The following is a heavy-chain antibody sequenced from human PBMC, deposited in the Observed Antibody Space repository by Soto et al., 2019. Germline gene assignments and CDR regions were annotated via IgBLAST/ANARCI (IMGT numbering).Heavy chain of an antibody. D-gene: IGHD2-21*01. V-gene: IGHV4-39*01. Sequence: QLQLQESGPGLVKASETLSLTCSVSGGSISSSGYYWGWVRQPPGKGLEWIGNVYYTGGTYYNPSLNSRLTMSVDTSKSQCSLRLSSVTAADTAVYYCARQIRRGSTLRGVDFWGQGILVTVSS. CDR3: ARQIRRGSTLRGVDF. J-gene: IGHJ4*02. CDR2: VYYTGGT. CDR1: GGSISSSGYY.